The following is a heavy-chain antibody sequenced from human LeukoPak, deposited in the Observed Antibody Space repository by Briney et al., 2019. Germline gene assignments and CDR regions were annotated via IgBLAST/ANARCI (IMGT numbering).Heavy chain of an antibody. D-gene: IGHD3-10*01. CDR1: GASFSGYY. CDR3: ASLSRSSGSGTWFYFDY. CDR2: INHSGST. J-gene: IGHJ4*02. Sequence: PSETLSLTCAVYGASFSGYYWSWIRQPPGKGLEWIGEINHSGSTNYSPSLKSRVTISVDTSKNQFSLKLSSVTAADTAVYFCASLSRSSGSGTWFYFDYWGQGTLVTVSS. V-gene: IGHV4-34*01.